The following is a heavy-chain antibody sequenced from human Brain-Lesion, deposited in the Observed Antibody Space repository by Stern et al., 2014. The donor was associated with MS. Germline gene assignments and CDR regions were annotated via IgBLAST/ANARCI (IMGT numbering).Heavy chain of an antibody. CDR1: GGSISSSTYY. J-gene: IGHJ4*02. D-gene: IGHD1-26*01. Sequence: QMQLVQSGPGLVKPSETLSLTCTVSGGSISSSTYYWAWIRQPPGKGLEWIGNIYYSGFTYYNPSLKSRVTISLDMSKNQFSLKLSSVTAADTAIYYCARHDSVPRPSQLYSARDRGPGYFDYWGQGTLVTVSS. CDR2: IYYSGFT. CDR3: ARHDSVPRPSQLYSARDRGPGYFDY. V-gene: IGHV4-39*01.